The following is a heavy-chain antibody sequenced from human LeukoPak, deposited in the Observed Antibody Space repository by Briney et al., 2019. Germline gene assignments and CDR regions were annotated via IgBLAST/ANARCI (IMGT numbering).Heavy chain of an antibody. Sequence: ASVKVSCKASGYTFTSYGISWVRQAPGQGLEWMGWISAYSGDTNYAQKFQGRATMTTDTSTSTAYMELRSLSSDDTAVYYCATDTPFAPITMVRGVINYGMDVWGQGTTVTVSS. D-gene: IGHD3-10*01. J-gene: IGHJ6*02. CDR1: GYTFTSYG. CDR2: ISAYSGDT. CDR3: ATDTPFAPITMVRGVINYGMDV. V-gene: IGHV1-18*01.